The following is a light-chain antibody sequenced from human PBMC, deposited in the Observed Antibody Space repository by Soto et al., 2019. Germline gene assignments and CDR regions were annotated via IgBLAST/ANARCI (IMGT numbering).Light chain of an antibody. CDR1: SSDVGGYNY. V-gene: IGLV2-8*01. CDR2: EVS. Sequence: QSALTQPPSASGSPGQSVTISCTGTSSDVGGYNYVSWYQQHPGKAPKLMIYEVSKRPSGVPDRFSGSKSGNTAALTVSGLQAEDEADYYCSSYAGSNIVVFGGGTKLPVL. J-gene: IGLJ2*01. CDR3: SSYAGSNIVV.